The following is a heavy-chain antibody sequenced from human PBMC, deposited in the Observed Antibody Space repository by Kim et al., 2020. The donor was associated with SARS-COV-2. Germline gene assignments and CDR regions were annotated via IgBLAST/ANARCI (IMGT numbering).Heavy chain of an antibody. Sequence: SETLSLTCTVSGGSISSYYWSWIRQPPGKGLEWIGYIYYSGSTNYNPSLKSRVTISVDTSKNQFSLKLSSVTAADTAVYYCASIRRIEWFGEWEGFDPWGQGTLVTVSS. V-gene: IGHV4-59*08. CDR2: IYYSGST. CDR1: GGSISSYY. D-gene: IGHD3-10*01. J-gene: IGHJ5*02. CDR3: ASIRRIEWFGEWEGFDP.